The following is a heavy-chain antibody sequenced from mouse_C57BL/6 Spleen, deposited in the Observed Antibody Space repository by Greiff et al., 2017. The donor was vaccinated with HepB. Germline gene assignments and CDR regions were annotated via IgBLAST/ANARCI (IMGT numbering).Heavy chain of an antibody. CDR3: TTGLHFDY. CDR1: GFNIKDDY. D-gene: IGHD3-1*01. Sequence: EVQLQQSGAELVRPGASVKLSCTASGFNIKDDYMHWVKQRPEQGLEWIGWIDPENGDTEYASKFQDKATITADTSSNTAYLQLSSLTSEDTAVYYCTTGLHFDYWGQGTTLTVSS. V-gene: IGHV14-4*01. CDR2: IDPENGDT. J-gene: IGHJ2*01.